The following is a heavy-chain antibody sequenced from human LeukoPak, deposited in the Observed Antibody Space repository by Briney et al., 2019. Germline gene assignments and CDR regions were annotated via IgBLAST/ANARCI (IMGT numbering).Heavy chain of an antibody. Sequence: GGSLRLSCAASGFTVSSNYMSWVRQAPGKGLEWVSVIYSGGSTYYADSVKGRFTISRDNSKNTLYLQMNSLRAEDTAVYYCARDLRKGHRAFDIWGQGTMVTVSS. D-gene: IGHD1-14*01. CDR1: GFTVSSNY. J-gene: IGHJ3*02. CDR3: ARDLRKGHRAFDI. CDR2: IYSGGST. V-gene: IGHV3-66*02.